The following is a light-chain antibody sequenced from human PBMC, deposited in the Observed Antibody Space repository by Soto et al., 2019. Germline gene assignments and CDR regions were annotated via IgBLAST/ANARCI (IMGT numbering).Light chain of an antibody. J-gene: IGLJ1*01. Sequence: QSALTQPASVSGSPGQSITISCTGTSSDVGGFNFVSWYQQHPGKAPKLVIYEVINRPSGISNRFSGSKSDNTASLTISGLQAEDDADYYCSSYRSGSILYVFGTGTKLTVL. CDR3: SSYRSGSILYV. V-gene: IGLV2-14*01. CDR1: SSDVGGFNF. CDR2: EVI.